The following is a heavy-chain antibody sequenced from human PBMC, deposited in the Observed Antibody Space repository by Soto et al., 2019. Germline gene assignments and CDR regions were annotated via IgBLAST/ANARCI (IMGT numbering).Heavy chain of an antibody. Sequence: GGSLRLSCAASGFTFSSYGMHWVRQAPGKGLEWVAVIWYDGSNKYYADSVKGRFTISRDNSKNTLYLQMNSLRAEDTAVYYYAIDSGDYTGRYYFDYLGQGTLVTVSS. CDR2: IWYDGSNK. CDR3: AIDSGDYTGRYYFDY. J-gene: IGHJ4*02. D-gene: IGHD3-22*01. CDR1: GFTFSSYG. V-gene: IGHV3-33*01.